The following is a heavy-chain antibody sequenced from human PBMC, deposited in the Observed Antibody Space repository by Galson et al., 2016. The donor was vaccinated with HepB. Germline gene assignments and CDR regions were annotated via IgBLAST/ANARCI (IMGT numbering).Heavy chain of an antibody. Sequence: SVKVSCKASGYTFTSYGISWVRQAPGQGLEWMGWISAYNGNTNYAQKLQGRVTMTTDTSTSTAYMELRSLRSDDTAVYYCAKLTEDYYDSSGYFDYWGQGTLVTGSS. CDR1: GYTFTSYG. CDR2: ISAYNGNT. CDR3: AKLTEDYYDSSGYFDY. V-gene: IGHV1-18*01. D-gene: IGHD3-22*01. J-gene: IGHJ4*02.